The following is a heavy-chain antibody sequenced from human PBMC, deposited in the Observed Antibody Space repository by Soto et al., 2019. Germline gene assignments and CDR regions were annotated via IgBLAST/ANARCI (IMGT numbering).Heavy chain of an antibody. J-gene: IGHJ5*02. Sequence: WGSMRISCAASGFSFSSYAMSWVRQEPGKGLEWVSAISGSGGSTYYADSVKGRFTISRDNSNNTLYLQMNSLRAEDTAVYYCAKVGEISVDTAMAAWGQGTLVTVYS. V-gene: IGHV3-23*01. CDR3: AKVGEISVDTAMAA. CDR2: ISGSGGST. D-gene: IGHD5-18*01. CDR1: GFSFSSYA.